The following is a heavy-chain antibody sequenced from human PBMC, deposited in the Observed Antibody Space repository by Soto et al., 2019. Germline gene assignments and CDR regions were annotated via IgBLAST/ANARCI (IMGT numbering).Heavy chain of an antibody. J-gene: IGHJ4*02. Sequence: EVQLLESGGGLVQPGGSLRLSCAASXFTFSSYAMSWVRQAPGKGLEWVSAITGSGDSTYYADSVKGRFTVSRDNSKNTLYLQMNSLRAEDTAVYYCAKVFVFTIREGFDYWGLGTLVTVSS. D-gene: IGHD3-3*01. CDR3: AKVFVFTIREGFDY. CDR2: ITGSGDST. V-gene: IGHV3-23*01. CDR1: XFTFSSYA.